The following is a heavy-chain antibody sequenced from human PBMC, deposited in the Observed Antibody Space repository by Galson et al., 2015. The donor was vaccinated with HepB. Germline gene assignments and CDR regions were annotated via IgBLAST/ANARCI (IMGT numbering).Heavy chain of an antibody. Sequence: ETLSLTCAVYGGSFSGYYWSWIRQPPGRGLEWIGEIYHSGRTNYNPSLKSRVTISADTSKNQFSLRLTSVTAADTAVYYCARERLLWFGELFAPHYFDYWGHGILVTVSS. CDR2: IYHSGRT. J-gene: IGHJ4*01. CDR3: ARERLLWFGELFAPHYFDY. V-gene: IGHV4-34*01. CDR1: GGSFSGYY. D-gene: IGHD3-10*01.